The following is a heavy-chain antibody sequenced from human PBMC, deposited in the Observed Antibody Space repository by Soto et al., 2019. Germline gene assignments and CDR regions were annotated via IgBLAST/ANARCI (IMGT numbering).Heavy chain of an antibody. V-gene: IGHV4-59*08. CDR1: GGSISSYY. D-gene: IGHD3-10*01. CDR3: ARQDDGSWGYFDY. Sequence: SETLSLTCTVSGGSISSYYWSWIRQPPGKGLEWIGYIYYSGSTNYNPSLKSRVTISVDTSKNQFSLKLSSVTAADTAVYYCARQDDGSWGYFDYWGQGTQVTVSS. CDR2: IYYSGST. J-gene: IGHJ4*02.